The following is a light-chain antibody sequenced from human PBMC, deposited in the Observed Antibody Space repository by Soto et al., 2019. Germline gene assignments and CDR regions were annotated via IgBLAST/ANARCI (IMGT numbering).Light chain of an antibody. CDR2: DIS. CDR1: SSDVGGYNY. CDR3: CSYTSRSTDV. V-gene: IGLV2-14*01. J-gene: IGLJ6*01. Sequence: QSALTQPPSVSGSPGQSITISCTGTSSDVGGYNYVSWYQQHPGKAPKLMIYDISNRPSGVSNRFSGSKSGNTASLTISGLPAEDEADFYCCSYTSRSTDVFGSGTQLTVL.